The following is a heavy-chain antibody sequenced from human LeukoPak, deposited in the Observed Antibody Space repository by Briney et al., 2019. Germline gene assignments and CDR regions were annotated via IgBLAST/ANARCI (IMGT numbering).Heavy chain of an antibody. D-gene: IGHD3-9*01. Sequence: HPGGSLRLSCAASGFTFSSYGMHWVRQAPGKGLEWVAVISYDGSNKYYADSVKGRFTISRDNSKNTLYLQMNSLRAEDTAVYYCAKDLSGLRKMIPSGKIRPYFDWLPNLDYWGQGTLVTVSS. CDR1: GFTFSSYG. CDR2: ISYDGSNK. CDR3: AKDLSGLRKMIPSGKIRPYFDWLPNLDY. V-gene: IGHV3-30*18. J-gene: IGHJ4*02.